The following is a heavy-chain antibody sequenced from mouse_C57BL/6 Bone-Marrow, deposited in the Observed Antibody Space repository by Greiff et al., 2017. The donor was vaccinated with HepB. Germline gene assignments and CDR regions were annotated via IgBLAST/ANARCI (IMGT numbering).Heavy chain of an antibody. V-gene: IGHV7-1*01. CDR1: GFTFSDFY. CDR2: SRNKANDYTT. D-gene: IGHD4-1*01. CDR3: ARDLTGNGYFDV. Sequence: EVMLVESGGGLVQSGRSLRLSCATSGFTFSDFYMEWVRQAPGKGLEWIAASRNKANDYTTEYSASVKGRFIVSRDTSQSILYLQMNALRAEDTAIYYCARDLTGNGYFDVWGTGTTVTVSS. J-gene: IGHJ1*03.